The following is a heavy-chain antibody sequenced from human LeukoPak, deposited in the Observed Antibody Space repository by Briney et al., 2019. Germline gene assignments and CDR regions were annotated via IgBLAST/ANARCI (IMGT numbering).Heavy chain of an antibody. Sequence: GGSLRLSCAVSGFTFSTSWMNWVRQAPGKGLGWVSRIKPDGSSTSYADFVKGRVTISRDNAKNTLYLQMNSLRDEDTAVYYCTRGGSPFYWGQGIRVTVSS. V-gene: IGHV3-74*01. CDR3: TRGGSPFY. CDR1: GFTFSTSW. J-gene: IGHJ4*02. CDR2: IKPDGSST. D-gene: IGHD3-10*01.